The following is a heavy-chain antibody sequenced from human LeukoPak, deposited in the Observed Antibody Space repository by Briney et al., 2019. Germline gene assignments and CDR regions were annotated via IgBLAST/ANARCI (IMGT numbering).Heavy chain of an antibody. V-gene: IGHV3-15*01. J-gene: IGHJ6*03. CDR3: TLRRSMVGYSSGWDYYYYMDV. D-gene: IGHD6-19*01. Sequence: GGSLRPSCAASGFTFSNAWMSWVRQAPGKGLEWVGRIKSKTDGGATDYAAPVKGRFTISRDDSKNTLYLQMNSLKTEDTAVYYCTLRRSMVGYSSGWDYYYYMDVWGKGTTVTVSS. CDR1: GFTFSNAW. CDR2: IKSKTDGGAT.